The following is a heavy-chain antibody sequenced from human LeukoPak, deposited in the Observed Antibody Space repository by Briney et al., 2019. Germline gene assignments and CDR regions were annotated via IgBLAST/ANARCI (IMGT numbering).Heavy chain of an antibody. V-gene: IGHV3-66*02. CDR1: GFTFSDYY. D-gene: IGHD2-2*01. Sequence: GGSLRLSCAASGFTFSDYYMSWVRQAPGKGLEWVSVIYSGGSTYYADSVKGRFTISRDNSKNTLYLQMNSLRAEDTAVYYCARGVDCSSTSCTYYYYYYMDVWGKGTTVTVSS. CDR3: ARGVDCSSTSCTYYYYYYMDV. J-gene: IGHJ6*03. CDR2: IYSGGST.